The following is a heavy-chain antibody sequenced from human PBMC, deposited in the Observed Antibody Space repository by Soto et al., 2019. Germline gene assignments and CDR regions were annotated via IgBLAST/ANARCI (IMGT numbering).Heavy chain of an antibody. D-gene: IGHD3-16*01. CDR3: ARESGGDAFDI. CDR1: GYTFTGYY. V-gene: IGHV1-2*04. J-gene: IGHJ3*02. Sequence: ASVKVSCKASGYTFTGYYMHWVRQAPGQGLEWMGWINPNSGGTNYARKFQGWVTMTRDTSISTAYMELSRLRSDDTAVYYCARESGGDAFDIWGQGTMVTVSS. CDR2: INPNSGGT.